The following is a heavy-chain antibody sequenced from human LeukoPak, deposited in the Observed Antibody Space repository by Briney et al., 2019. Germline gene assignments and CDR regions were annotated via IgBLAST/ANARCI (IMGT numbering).Heavy chain of an antibody. J-gene: IGHJ4*02. CDR1: GGSFSGYY. D-gene: IGHD6-19*01. V-gene: IGHV4-34*01. Sequence: PSETLSLTCAVYGGSFSGYYWSWIRQPPGKGLEWIGEINHSGSTNYNPSLKSRVTISVDTSKNQFSLKLSSVTAADTAVYYCARIEDSSGWYVDYWGQGTLVTVSS. CDR2: INHSGST. CDR3: ARIEDSSGWYVDY.